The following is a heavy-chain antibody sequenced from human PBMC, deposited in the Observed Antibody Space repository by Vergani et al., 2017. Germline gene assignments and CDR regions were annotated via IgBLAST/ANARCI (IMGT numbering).Heavy chain of an antibody. CDR2: IRSKANNYAT. Sequence: EVQLLESGGGLVQPGGSLKLSCAASGLTFSDSAIHWVRQASGKGLEWVGRIRSKANNYATAFAASVEGKFTISRDDSKNTAFLQMNSLKTADTAVYYCLISNAGTDYWGQGTLITVSS. J-gene: IGHJ4*02. CDR3: LISNAGTDY. V-gene: IGHV3-73*01. D-gene: IGHD1-1*01. CDR1: GLTFSDSA.